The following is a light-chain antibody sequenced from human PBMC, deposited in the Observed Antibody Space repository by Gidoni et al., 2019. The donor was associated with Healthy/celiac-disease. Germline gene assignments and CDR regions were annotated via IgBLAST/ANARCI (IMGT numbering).Light chain of an antibody. CDR2: GAS. Sequence: DIVLTQSPGTLSLSPGERATLSCRASKSVSSSYLAWYQQKPGQAPRLLIYGASSRATGIPDRCSGSGSGTDFTLTISRLEPEDFAVYYCQQYVSSPYTFGQGTKLEIK. CDR1: KSVSSSY. CDR3: QQYVSSPYT. J-gene: IGKJ2*01. V-gene: IGKV3-20*01.